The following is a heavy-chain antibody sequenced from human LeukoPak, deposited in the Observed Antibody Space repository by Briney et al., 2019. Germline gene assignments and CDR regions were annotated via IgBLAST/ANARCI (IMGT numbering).Heavy chain of an antibody. J-gene: IGHJ3*02. CDR2: IYYTGNA. D-gene: IGHD3-10*01. V-gene: IGHV4-34*01. CDR3: TKSDGYGLIRI. Sequence: SETLSLICAVYGGSFSGYYWGWIRQPPGKGLEWIGNIYYTGNAYYSSSLKNRVTISLDTSKDQFSLKVISMTAADTAAYYCTKSDGYGLIRICGRGTMVTVSS. CDR1: GGSFSGYY.